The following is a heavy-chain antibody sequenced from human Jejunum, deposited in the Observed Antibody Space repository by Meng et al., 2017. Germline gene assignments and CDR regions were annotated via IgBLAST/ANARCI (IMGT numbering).Heavy chain of an antibody. V-gene: IGHV4-34*01. CDR1: GESFSNYY. J-gene: IGHJ5*02. CDR2: ITHSGNT. Sequence: QVQLQQWGAGLLKPSETLSLTCSVYGESFSNYYWNWIRQAPGKGLEWIGEITHSGNTYYSPSLKSRVTISVDTSKNQFSLKLNSVTAADTALYYCARRGIATAVVLFDPWGQGTLVTVSS. D-gene: IGHD6-13*01. CDR3: ARRGIATAVVLFDP.